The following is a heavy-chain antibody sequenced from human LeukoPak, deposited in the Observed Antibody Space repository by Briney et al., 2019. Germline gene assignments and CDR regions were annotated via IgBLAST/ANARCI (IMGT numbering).Heavy chain of an antibody. CDR2: IYSGGST. Sequence: PGGSLRLSCAASGFTVSSNYMSWVRQAPGKGPEWVSVIYSGGSTYYADSVKGRFTISRDNSKNTQYLQMNSLRAEDTAVYYCARELVGGFGSNWFDPWGQGTLVTVSS. D-gene: IGHD2-2*01. CDR1: GFTVSSNY. J-gene: IGHJ5*02. CDR3: ARELVGGFGSNWFDP. V-gene: IGHV3-53*01.